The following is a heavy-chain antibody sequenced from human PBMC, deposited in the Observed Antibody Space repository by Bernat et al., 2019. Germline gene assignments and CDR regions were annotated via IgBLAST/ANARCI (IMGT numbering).Heavy chain of an antibody. J-gene: IGHJ4*02. V-gene: IGHV3-23*01. CDR2: ISGSGGST. CDR3: AKDLTGGYGPLIPSQVSPLDY. Sequence: EVQLLESGGGLVQPGGSLRLSCAASGFTFSSYAMSWVRQAPGKGLEWVSAISGSGGSTYYADSVKGRLTISRDNSKNTLYLQMNSLGAEDTAVYYCAKDLTGGYGPLIPSQVSPLDYWGQGTLVTVSS. D-gene: IGHD5-12*01. CDR1: GFTFSSYA.